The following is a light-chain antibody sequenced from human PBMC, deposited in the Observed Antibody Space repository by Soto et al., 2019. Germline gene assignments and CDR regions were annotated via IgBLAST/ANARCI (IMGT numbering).Light chain of an antibody. CDR1: SSDIGTYNY. V-gene: IGLV2-14*01. CDR2: EVN. CDR3: SSYTTSNTWV. Sequence: QSALTQPASVSASPGQSITISCTGTSSDIGTYNYVSWYQQHPGKAPKLMIFEVNNRRSWVSNRFSGSKSGNTASLTVSGLQAEDEADYYCSSYTTSNTWVFGGGTKLTVL. J-gene: IGLJ3*02.